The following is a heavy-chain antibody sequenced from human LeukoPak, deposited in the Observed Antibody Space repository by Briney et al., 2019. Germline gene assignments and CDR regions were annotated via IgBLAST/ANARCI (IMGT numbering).Heavy chain of an antibody. J-gene: IGHJ4*02. Sequence: PGGSLRLSCAASGFTFSAYGMHWVRQAPGKGLEWVALIRHDGTNEKYADSVKGRFTISRDNSMDTLYLQMNSLRAEDTAVYYCARWSRYSSGWYELDYWGQGILVTVSS. D-gene: IGHD6-19*01. CDR3: ARWSRYSSGWYELDY. CDR2: IRHDGTNE. V-gene: IGHV3-33*01. CDR1: GFTFSAYG.